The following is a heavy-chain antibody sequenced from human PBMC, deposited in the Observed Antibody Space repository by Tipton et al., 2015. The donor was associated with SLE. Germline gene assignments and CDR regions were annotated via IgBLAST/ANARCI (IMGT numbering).Heavy chain of an antibody. Sequence: TLSLTCTVSRGSISWGGYYWSWIRQHPGKDLEWIGYIYYSGSTLYNPSLKSRATISVDTSTNQFSLKLASVTAADTAVYYCARGPTPVDPWGQGTLVIVSS. J-gene: IGHJ5*02. CDR3: ARGPTPVDP. CDR1: RGSISWGGYY. CDR2: IYYSGST. V-gene: IGHV4-31*03.